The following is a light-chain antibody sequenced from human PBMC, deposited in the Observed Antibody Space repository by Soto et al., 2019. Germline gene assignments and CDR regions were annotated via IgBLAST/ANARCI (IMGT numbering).Light chain of an antibody. Sequence: QSVLTQPPSASGAPGQRVTISCSGSSSNIGTNYVYWYQHLPGTAPKLLIQRNNQRPSGVPARFSGSKSGTSASLAISGLRSEGESDYYCAAWDDSLSGSWVFGGGTKLTVL. CDR2: RNN. V-gene: IGLV1-47*01. J-gene: IGLJ3*02. CDR1: SSNIGTNY. CDR3: AAWDDSLSGSWV.